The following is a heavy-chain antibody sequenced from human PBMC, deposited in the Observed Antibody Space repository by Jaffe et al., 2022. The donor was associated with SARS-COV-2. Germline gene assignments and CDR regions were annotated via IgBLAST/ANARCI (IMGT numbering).Heavy chain of an antibody. CDR2: ISAYNGNT. CDR1: GYTFTSYG. CDR3: ARDGLGYCSSTSCYTKADQLDGMDV. V-gene: IGHV1-18*01. D-gene: IGHD2-2*02. Sequence: QVQLVQSGAEVKKPGASVKVSCKASGYTFTSYGISWVRQAPGQGLEWMGWISAYNGNTNYAQKLQGRVTMTTDTSTSTAYMELRSLRSDDTAVYYCARDGLGYCSSTSCYTKADQLDGMDVWGQGTTVTVSS. J-gene: IGHJ6*02.